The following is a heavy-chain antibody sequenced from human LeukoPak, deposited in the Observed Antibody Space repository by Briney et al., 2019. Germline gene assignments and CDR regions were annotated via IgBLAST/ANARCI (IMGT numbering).Heavy chain of an antibody. CDR1: GFTFSSYG. V-gene: IGHV3-30*18. CDR3: AKIIGYCSSTSCYAPADAFDI. D-gene: IGHD2-2*01. J-gene: IGHJ3*02. CDR2: ISYDGSNK. Sequence: PGGSLRLSCAASGFTFSSYGMHWVRQAPGKGLEWVAVISYDGSNKYYADSVKGRFTISRDNSKNTLYLQMSSLRAEDTAVYYCAKIIGYCSSTSCYAPADAFDIWGQGTMVTVSS.